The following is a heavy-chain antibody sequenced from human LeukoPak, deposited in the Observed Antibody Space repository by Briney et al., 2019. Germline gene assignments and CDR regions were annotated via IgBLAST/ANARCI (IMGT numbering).Heavy chain of an antibody. CDR1: GFTFSSYG. D-gene: IGHD3-10*01. J-gene: IGHJ6*03. Sequence: PGGSLRLSCAASGFTFSSYGMSWVRQAPGKGLEWVSAISGSGGSTYYADSVKGRFTISRDNSKNTLYLQMNSLRAEDTAVYYCAKGPGNYYYYYYMDVWGKGTTVTISS. V-gene: IGHV3-23*01. CDR3: AKGPGNYYYYYYMDV. CDR2: ISGSGGST.